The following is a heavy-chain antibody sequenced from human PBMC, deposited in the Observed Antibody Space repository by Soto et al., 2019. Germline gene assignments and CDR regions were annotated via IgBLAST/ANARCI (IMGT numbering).Heavy chain of an antibody. CDR2: ISPYSGYT. V-gene: IGHV1-18*01. D-gene: IGHD2-2*01. CDR3: TREDKVLIPAAQTSHFDS. J-gene: IGHJ4*02. CDR1: CYNSTKYG. Sequence: ASVKVSCSGFCYNSTKYGINWVRQSPVQGLEWVGWISPYSGYTHSEPKFHGRLTLTTDTAAATAYMELKILRSADTAIYFCTREDKVLIPAAQTSHFDSWGQGTLVTVYS.